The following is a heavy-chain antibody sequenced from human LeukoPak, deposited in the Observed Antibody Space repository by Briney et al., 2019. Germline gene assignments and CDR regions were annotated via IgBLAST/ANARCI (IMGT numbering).Heavy chain of an antibody. CDR3: ARDFGDSSGWYNDR. J-gene: IGHJ5*02. CDR2: ISGSGGST. Sequence: GGSLRLSCAASGFTFSSYAMSWVRQAPGKGLEWVSAISGSGGSTYYADSVKGRFTISRDNAKNSLYLQMNSLRDEDTAVDYCARDFGDSSGWYNDRWGQGTVVTVSS. CDR1: GFTFSSYA. V-gene: IGHV3-23*01. D-gene: IGHD6-19*01.